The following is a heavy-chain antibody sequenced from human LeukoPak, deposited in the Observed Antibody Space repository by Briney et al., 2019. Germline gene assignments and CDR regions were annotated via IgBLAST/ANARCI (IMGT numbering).Heavy chain of an antibody. V-gene: IGHV3-64*01. J-gene: IGHJ4*02. Sequence: GGSLRLSCAASGFTFSSYAMHWVRQAPGKGLENVSAISSNGGSTYYANSVKGRFTISRDNSKNTLYLQMGSLRAEDTAVYYCAKALAGGSGISDYWGQGTLVTVSS. D-gene: IGHD3-10*01. CDR3: AKALAGGSGISDY. CDR1: GFTFSSYA. CDR2: ISSNGGST.